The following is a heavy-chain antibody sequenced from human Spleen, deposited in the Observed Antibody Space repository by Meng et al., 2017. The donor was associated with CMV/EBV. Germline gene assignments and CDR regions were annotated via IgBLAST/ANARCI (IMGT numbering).Heavy chain of an antibody. CDR1: GFTFDDYA. J-gene: IGHJ4*02. Sequence: SLKISCAASGFTFDDYAMHWVRQAPGKGLEWVSGISWNSGSIGYADSVKGRFTISRDNAKNSLYLQMNSLRAEDTAVYYCARRAGLFDYWGQGTLVTVSS. CDR2: ISWNSGSI. V-gene: IGHV3-9*01. CDR3: ARRAGLFDY.